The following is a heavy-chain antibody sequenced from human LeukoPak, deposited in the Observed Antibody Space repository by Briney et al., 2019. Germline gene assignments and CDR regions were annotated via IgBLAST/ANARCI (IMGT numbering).Heavy chain of an antibody. Sequence: GGSLRLSCAASGFTLSSYGMPWVRQAPGKGLEWVAVIWYDGSNKYYADSVKGRFTISRDNSKNTLYLQMNSLRAEDTAVYYCARDGQYSGSYSWYYYYYMEVWGKGTTVTVSS. CDR2: IWYDGSNK. V-gene: IGHV3-33*01. J-gene: IGHJ6*03. CDR1: GFTLSSYG. CDR3: ARDGQYSGSYSWYYYYYMEV. D-gene: IGHD1-26*01.